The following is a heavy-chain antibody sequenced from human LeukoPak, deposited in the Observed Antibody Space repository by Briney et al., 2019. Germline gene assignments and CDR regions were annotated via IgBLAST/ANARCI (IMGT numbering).Heavy chain of an antibody. CDR1: GFTFRSYA. J-gene: IGHJ4*02. D-gene: IGHD1-26*01. V-gene: IGHV3-7*05. CDR3: AQGRNSYYHYFDF. Sequence: GGSLRLSCSASGFTFRSYAMNWVRQAPGKGLEWVSNIKQDGSEKYYVDSVKGRFTISRDNAKSSLFLQMNSLRAEDTAVYYCAQGRNSYYHYFDFWGQGTLVTVSS. CDR2: IKQDGSEK.